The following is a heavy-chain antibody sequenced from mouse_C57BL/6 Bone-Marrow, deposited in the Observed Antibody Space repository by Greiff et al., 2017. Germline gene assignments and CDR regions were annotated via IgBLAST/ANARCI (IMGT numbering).Heavy chain of an antibody. CDR3: ARWDYYGGFDY. CDR1: GYTFTSYW. D-gene: IGHD1-1*01. Sequence: QVQLQQSGAELAKPGASVKLSCKASGYTFTSYWMHWVKQRPGQGLEWIGYINPSSGYTKYNEKFKVTATVTADKSSSTAYMQLSSLTSEDSAVDCCARWDYYGGFDYGGQGTTLTVSS. CDR2: INPSSGYT. V-gene: IGHV1-7*01. J-gene: IGHJ2*01.